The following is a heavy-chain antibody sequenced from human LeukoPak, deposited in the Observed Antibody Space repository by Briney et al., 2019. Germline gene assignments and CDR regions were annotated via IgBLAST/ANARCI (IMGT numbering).Heavy chain of an antibody. CDR2: IIPIFGTA. D-gene: IGHD3-22*01. V-gene: IGHV1-69*13. CDR3: ARGWDSSGQIPFFY. J-gene: IGHJ4*02. CDR1: GYNFITYA. Sequence: AASVKVSCKASGYNFITYAINWVRQAPGQGLEWMGGIIPIFGTANYAQKFQGRVTITADESTSTAYMELSSLRSEDTAVYYCARGWDSSGQIPFFYWGQGTLVTVSS.